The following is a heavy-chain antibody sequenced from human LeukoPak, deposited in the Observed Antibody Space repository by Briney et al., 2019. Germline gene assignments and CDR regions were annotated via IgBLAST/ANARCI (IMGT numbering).Heavy chain of an antibody. J-gene: IGHJ5*02. Sequence: GASVKVSCKASGGTFISYAISWVRQAPGQGLEWMGGIIPIIGTGDYAQKFQGRVTITADESTSTAYMELSSLRSEDTAVYYCARAGMARINWFDPWGQGTLVTVSS. CDR1: GGTFISYA. D-gene: IGHD1-14*01. V-gene: IGHV1-69*13. CDR2: IIPIIGTG. CDR3: ARAGMARINWFDP.